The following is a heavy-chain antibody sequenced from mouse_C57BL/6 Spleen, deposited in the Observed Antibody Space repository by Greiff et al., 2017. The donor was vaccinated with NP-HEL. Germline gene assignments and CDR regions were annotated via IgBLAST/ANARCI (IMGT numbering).Heavy chain of an antibody. V-gene: IGHV1-64*01. D-gene: IGHD1-1*01. Sequence: QVQLQQPGAELVKPGASVKLSCKASGYTFTSYWMHWVKQRPGQGLEWIGMIHPNSGSTNYTSTFKSKATLTVDKSSSTAYMQLSSLTSEDSAVYYCARMGGSSTMDYWGQGTSVTVSS. CDR3: ARMGGSSTMDY. CDR2: IHPNSGST. J-gene: IGHJ4*01. CDR1: GYTFTSYW.